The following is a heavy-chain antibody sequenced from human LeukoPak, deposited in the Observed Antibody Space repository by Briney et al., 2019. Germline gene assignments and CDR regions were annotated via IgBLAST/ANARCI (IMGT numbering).Heavy chain of an antibody. D-gene: IGHD3-9*01. CDR2: ISAYNGNT. V-gene: IGHV1-18*01. Sequence: ASVKVSCKASGYTFTSYGISWVRQAPGQGLEWMGWISAYNGNTNYAQKLQGRVTMTTDTSTSTAYMELRSLRSDDTAVYYCARMGDYDILTGYYHYYFDYWGQGTLVTVSS. CDR3: ARMGDYDILTGYYHYYFDY. J-gene: IGHJ4*02. CDR1: GYTFTSYG.